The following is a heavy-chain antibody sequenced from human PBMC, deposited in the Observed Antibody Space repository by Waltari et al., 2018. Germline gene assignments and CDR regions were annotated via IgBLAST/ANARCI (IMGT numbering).Heavy chain of an antibody. CDR2: ISSSSSYI. D-gene: IGHD3-22*01. CDR1: GFTFSSYS. CDR3: ARDPGFYYDSSPYYFDY. V-gene: IGHV3-21*01. Sequence: EVQLVESGGGLVKPGGSLRLSCAASGFTFSSYSMNWVRQAPGKGLEWVSSISSSSSYIYYADSVKGRFTISRDNAKNSLYLQMNSLRAEDTAVYYCARDPGFYYDSSPYYFDYWGQGTLVTVS. J-gene: IGHJ4*02.